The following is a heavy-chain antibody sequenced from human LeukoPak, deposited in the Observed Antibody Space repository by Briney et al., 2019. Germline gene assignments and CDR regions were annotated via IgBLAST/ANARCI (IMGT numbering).Heavy chain of an antibody. CDR1: GFTFRSYG. D-gene: IGHD5-18*01. Sequence: GGSLRLSCVASGFTFRSYGIHWVRQAPGKGLEWLANIKEDGSEKNYVDSVKGRFTISRDNAKNSLYLQMNSLRAEDTAVYYCARDAGYGYDRFDYWGQGTQVTVSS. CDR2: IKEDGSEK. CDR3: ARDAGYGYDRFDY. V-gene: IGHV3-7*01. J-gene: IGHJ4*02.